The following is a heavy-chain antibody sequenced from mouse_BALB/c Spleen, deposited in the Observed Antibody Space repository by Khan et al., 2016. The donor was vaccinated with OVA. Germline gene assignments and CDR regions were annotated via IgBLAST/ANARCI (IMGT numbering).Heavy chain of an antibody. D-gene: IGHD1-1*01. CDR2: ISSYYGDV. CDR3: VSGSGHYRFGY. J-gene: IGHJ3*01. V-gene: IGHV1S137*01. CDR1: GYTFTDFA. Sequence: VQLKQSGAELVRPGVSVKISCKGSGYTFTDFALHWVKQSHAKSLEWIGVISSYYGDVTYNQKFKGKATMTVDQSSSTAYMELARLTSEDSAIDYCVSGSGHYRFGYWGQGTLVTVSA.